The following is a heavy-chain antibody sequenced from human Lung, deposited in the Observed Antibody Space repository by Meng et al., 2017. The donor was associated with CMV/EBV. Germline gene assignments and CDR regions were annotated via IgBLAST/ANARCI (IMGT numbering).Heavy chain of an antibody. CDR2: ISYDGTNK. J-gene: IGHJ4*02. V-gene: IGHV3-30-3*01. Sequence: GGSXRLSCAASGFTFSSYAMHWVRQAPGKGLEWVAVISYDGTNKYYADSVKGRFTISRDNSKNTLYLQMNSLRAEDTAVCYCARDQFDYGGQGTVVTVSS. CDR3: ARDQFDY. CDR1: GFTFSSYA.